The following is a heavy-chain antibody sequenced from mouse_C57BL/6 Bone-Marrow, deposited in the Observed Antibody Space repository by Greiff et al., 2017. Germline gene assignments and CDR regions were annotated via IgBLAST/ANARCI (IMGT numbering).Heavy chain of an antibody. J-gene: IGHJ3*01. V-gene: IGHV1-64*01. CDR2: IHPNSGST. D-gene: IGHD1-3*01. Sequence: QVQLQQPGAELVKPGASVKLSCKASGYTFTSYWMHWVQQRPGQGLEWIGMIHPNSGSTNYNEKFKSKATLTVDKSSSTAYMQLSSLTADDSAVYYCARSGSSWFAYWGQGTLVTVSA. CDR3: ARSGSSWFAY. CDR1: GYTFTSYW.